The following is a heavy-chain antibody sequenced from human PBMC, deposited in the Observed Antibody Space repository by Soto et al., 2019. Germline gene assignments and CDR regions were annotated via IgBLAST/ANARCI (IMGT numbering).Heavy chain of an antibody. CDR1: GGSISSYY. V-gene: IGHV4-59*01. CDR2: IYYSGST. Sequence: KPSETLSLTCTVSGGSISSYYLSWIRQPPGKGLEWIGYIYYSGSTNYNPSLKSRVTISVDTSKNQFSLKLSSVTAADTAVYYCAREPSSGHSFDYWGQGTLVTVPS. D-gene: IGHD3-22*01. CDR3: AREPSSGHSFDY. J-gene: IGHJ4*02.